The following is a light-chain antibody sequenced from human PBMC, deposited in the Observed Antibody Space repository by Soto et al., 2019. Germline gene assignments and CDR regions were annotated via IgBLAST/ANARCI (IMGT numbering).Light chain of an antibody. V-gene: IGKV3-11*01. J-gene: IGKJ4*01. CDR3: QQRSNWPLT. CDR1: QSVSSY. CDR2: DAS. Sequence: EIVLTQSPATLSLSPGERATLSCRASQSVSSYLAWYQQKPGQAPRLLIYDASNSATGIPARFSGSGSGTDFTLTMSSLEPEDFAVYYCQQRSNWPLTFGGGTKVEIK.